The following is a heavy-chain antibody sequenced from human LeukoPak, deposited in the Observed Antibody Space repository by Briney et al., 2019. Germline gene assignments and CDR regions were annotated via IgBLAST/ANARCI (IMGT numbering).Heavy chain of an antibody. CDR2: ISSSSSYI. CDR1: GFTFSSYS. D-gene: IGHD2-15*01. CDR3: ARDLEGVVVAHFDY. J-gene: IGHJ4*02. Sequence: PGGSLRLPCAASGFTFSSYSMNWVRQAPGKGLEWVSSISSSSSYIYYADSVKGRFTISRDNAKNSLYLQMNSLRAEDTAVYYCARDLEGVVVAHFDYWGQGSLVTVSS. V-gene: IGHV3-21*01.